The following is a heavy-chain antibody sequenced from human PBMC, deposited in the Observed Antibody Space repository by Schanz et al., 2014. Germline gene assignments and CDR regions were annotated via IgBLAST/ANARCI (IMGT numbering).Heavy chain of an antibody. CDR1: GFTFSSYA. Sequence: QVQLVESGGGVVQPGRSLRLSCAASGFTFSSYAMHWVRQAPGKGLEWVAVISYDGRNKYYADSVKGRFTISRDNSKNTLYLHMNSLRAEDTAVYYCARDSRPNYDFLTAYYSIDYWGQGTLVTVSS. D-gene: IGHD3-9*01. J-gene: IGHJ4*02. V-gene: IGHV3-30-3*01. CDR2: ISYDGRNK. CDR3: ARDSRPNYDFLTAYYSIDY.